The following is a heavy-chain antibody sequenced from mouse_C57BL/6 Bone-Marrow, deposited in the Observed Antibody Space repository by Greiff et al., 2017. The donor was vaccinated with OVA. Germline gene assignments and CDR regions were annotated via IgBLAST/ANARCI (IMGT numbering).Heavy chain of an antibody. CDR1: GFTFSSYG. J-gene: IGHJ1*03. V-gene: IGHV5-6*01. D-gene: IGHD1-1*01. CDR3: ARRAVVAHWYFDV. Sequence: EVQGVESGGDLVKPGGSLKLSCAASGFTFSSYGMSWVRQTPDKRLEWVATISSGGSYTYYPDSVKGRFTISRDNAKNTLYLQMSSLKSEDTAMYYCARRAVVAHWYFDVWGTGTTVTVSS. CDR2: ISSGGSYT.